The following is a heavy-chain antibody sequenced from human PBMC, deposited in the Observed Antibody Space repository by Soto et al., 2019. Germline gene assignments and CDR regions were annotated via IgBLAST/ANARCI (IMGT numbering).Heavy chain of an antibody. V-gene: IGHV4-59*01. Sequence: SETLSLTCTVSGGSISSYYWSWIRQPPGKGLEWIGYIYYSGSTNYNSSLKSRVTISVDTSKNQFSLKLSSVTAADTAVYYCARDRYSGYDYDYYGMDVWGQGTTVTVSS. J-gene: IGHJ6*02. CDR3: ARDRYSGYDYDYYGMDV. D-gene: IGHD5-12*01. CDR2: IYYSGST. CDR1: GGSISSYY.